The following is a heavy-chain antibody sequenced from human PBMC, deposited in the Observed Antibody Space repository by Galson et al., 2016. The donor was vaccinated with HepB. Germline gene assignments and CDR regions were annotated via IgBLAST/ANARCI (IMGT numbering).Heavy chain of an antibody. CDR2: IDYSGST. J-gene: IGHJ3*02. V-gene: IGHV4-39*01. D-gene: IGHD6-19*01. CDR1: GGSISSSTYY. Sequence: SETLSLTCTVSGGSISSSTYYWGWIRQPPGKGLEWIGSIDYSGSTYYNPSLKSRVTISVDTSKNQFSLKLRSVTAADTAVYHGARSDFQWLALDAFDTWGQGTLVTVSS. CDR3: ARSDFQWLALDAFDT.